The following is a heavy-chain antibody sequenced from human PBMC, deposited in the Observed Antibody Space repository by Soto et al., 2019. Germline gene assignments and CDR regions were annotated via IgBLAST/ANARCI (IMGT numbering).Heavy chain of an antibody. V-gene: IGHV4-59*01. Sequence: QAQLQESGPGLVKPSETLSLTCTVSAGSMRNSYWIWIRQPPGKGLEWIGYISYSGNTNYNPSLRSRVAISVETSKNQFSLKLSSVTAADTAVYYCASARTPYSYGTDVWGQGTTVTVSS. J-gene: IGHJ6*02. CDR3: ASARTPYSYGTDV. CDR1: AGSMRNSY. CDR2: ISYSGNT.